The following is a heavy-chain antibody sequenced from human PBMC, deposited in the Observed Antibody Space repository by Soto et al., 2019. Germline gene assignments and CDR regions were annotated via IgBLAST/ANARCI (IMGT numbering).Heavy chain of an antibody. Sequence: EVQLLESGGGLVQPGGSLRLSCAASGFTFSSYAMSWVRQAPGKGLEWVSAISGSGGSTYYADSVKGRFTISRDNSKNTLYLQMNSLGAEDKAVYYCSKSYSGYDLDFDYWGQGTLVTVSS. CDR1: GFTFSSYA. CDR2: ISGSGGST. V-gene: IGHV3-23*01. CDR3: SKSYSGYDLDFDY. D-gene: IGHD5-12*01. J-gene: IGHJ4*02.